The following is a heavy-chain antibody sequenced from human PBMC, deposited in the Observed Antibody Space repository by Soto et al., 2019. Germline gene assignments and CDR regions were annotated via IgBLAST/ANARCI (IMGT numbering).Heavy chain of an antibody. CDR3: AKSPHDFWSGYYTYYYYYMDV. CDR2: ISGSGGST. J-gene: IGHJ6*03. D-gene: IGHD3-3*01. CDR1: GVTFSSYA. Sequence: EVQLLESGGGLVQPGGSLRLSCAASGVTFSSYAMSWVRQAPGKGLEWVSAISGSGGSTYYADSVKGRFTISRDNSKNTLYLQMNSLRAEDTAVYYCAKSPHDFWSGYYTYYYYYMDVWGKGTTVTVSS. V-gene: IGHV3-23*01.